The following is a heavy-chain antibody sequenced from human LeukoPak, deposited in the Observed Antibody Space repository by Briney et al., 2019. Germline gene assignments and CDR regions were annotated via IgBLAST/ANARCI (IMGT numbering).Heavy chain of an antibody. V-gene: IGHV3-53*01. Sequence: GGSLRLSCAASGFTVSSNYMSWVRQAPGKGLEWVSVIYSGGSTYYADSVKGRFTISRDNSKKTLYLQMNSLRAEDTAVYYCASSTYYYDSSGYYDRDYFDYWGQGTLVTVSS. CDR3: ASSTYYYDSSGYYDRDYFDY. CDR1: GFTVSSNY. J-gene: IGHJ4*02. CDR2: IYSGGST. D-gene: IGHD3-22*01.